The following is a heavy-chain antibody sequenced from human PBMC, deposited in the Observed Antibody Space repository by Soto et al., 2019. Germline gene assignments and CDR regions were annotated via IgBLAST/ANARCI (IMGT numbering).Heavy chain of an antibody. CDR3: TRGWGITVCTWSLGGF. CDR1: GGTFSPYT. Sequence: QVQLVQSGAEVKKPGSSVKVSCKASGGTFSPYTINWVRQAPGQGLEWMGRIIPFHGVTNYTQKFQARVTITADKWTRNGCMEASGLRFVATRMYCWTRGWGITVCTWSLGGFWGRGTLVTVSS. CDR2: IIPFHGVT. D-gene: IGHD3-16*01. J-gene: IGHJ4*02. V-gene: IGHV1-69*02.